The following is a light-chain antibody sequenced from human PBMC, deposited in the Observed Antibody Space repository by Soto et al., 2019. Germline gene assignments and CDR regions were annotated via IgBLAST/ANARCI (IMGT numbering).Light chain of an antibody. CDR2: AAT. CDR3: QQSYSNPRT. J-gene: IGKJ1*01. V-gene: IGKV1-39*01. Sequence: DIQMTQSPSSLSASVGDRFTITWRASQSISSYLNWYQHKPGKAPNLLIYAATTLQSGVPSRFSGSGSGTDFTLTISSLQPEDFATYYCQQSYSNPRTFGQGTKVDIK. CDR1: QSISSY.